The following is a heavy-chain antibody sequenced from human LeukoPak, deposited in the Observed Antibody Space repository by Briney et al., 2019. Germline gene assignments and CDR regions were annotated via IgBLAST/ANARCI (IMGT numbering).Heavy chain of an antibody. D-gene: IGHD7-27*01. CDR3: ARTSLGWLDP. J-gene: IGHJ5*02. V-gene: IGHV3-74*01. Sequence: PGGSLRLSCAASGFTFTTYWMHWVRQAPGKGLVWVSHINSDGSITSYADSVRGRFTISRDNAKNTLYLQMKSLRVEDTAVYYCARTSLGWLDPWGQGALVTVSS. CDR1: GFTFTTYW. CDR2: INSDGSIT.